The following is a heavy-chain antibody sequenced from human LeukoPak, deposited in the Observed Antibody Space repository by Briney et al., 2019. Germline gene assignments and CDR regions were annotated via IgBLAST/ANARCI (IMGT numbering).Heavy chain of an antibody. CDR3: ARQWRDGYNLDY. Sequence: SETLSLTWTVSGGSISSYYWSCVRHPPGEGLEWIGYIFYSGSTNYNHSLKGRVPTSGDTSKNQFSLKLSSVTAADTAVYYCARQWRDGYNLDYWGQGTLVTVSS. CDR2: IFYSGST. D-gene: IGHD5-24*01. V-gene: IGHV4-59*08. CDR1: GGSISSYY. J-gene: IGHJ4*02.